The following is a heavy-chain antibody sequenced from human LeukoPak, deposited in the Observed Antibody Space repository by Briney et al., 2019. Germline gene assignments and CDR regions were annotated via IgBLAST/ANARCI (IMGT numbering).Heavy chain of an antibody. CDR3: ARDREARSVAFDAFDT. CDR2: MNPNSGNT. Sequence: GASVKVSCKASGYTFTSYDINWVRQATGQGLEWMGWMNPNSGNTGYAQKFQGRVTITRNTSISTAYMELSSLRSEDTAVYYCARDREARSVAFDAFDTWGQGTKVIVSS. CDR1: GYTFTSYD. V-gene: IGHV1-8*03. D-gene: IGHD3-3*01. J-gene: IGHJ3*02.